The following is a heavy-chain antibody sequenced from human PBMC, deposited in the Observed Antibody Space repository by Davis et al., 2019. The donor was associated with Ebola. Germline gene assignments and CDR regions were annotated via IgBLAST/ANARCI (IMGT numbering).Heavy chain of an antibody. J-gene: IGHJ6*02. Sequence: ASVKVSCKASGYTFTGYYMHWVRQAPGQGLEWMGWINPNSGGTNYAQKFQGWVTMTRDTSISTAYMELSRLRSEDTAVYYCARDRQLVDYYYYGMDVWGQGTTVTVSS. V-gene: IGHV1-2*04. D-gene: IGHD6-6*01. CDR2: INPNSGGT. CDR3: ARDRQLVDYYYYGMDV. CDR1: GYTFTGYY.